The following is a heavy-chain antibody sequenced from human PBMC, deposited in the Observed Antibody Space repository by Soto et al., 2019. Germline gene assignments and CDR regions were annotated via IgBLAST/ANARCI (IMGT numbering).Heavy chain of an antibody. Sequence: QLQLQESGSGLVKPSQTLSLTCAVSGGSISSGGYSWSWIRQPPGKGLEWIGYIYHRGSTYYNPSLKSRDTISVDRYKNQFSLKLSSVTAADTAVYYCASAGGLGAVAADDWGHGTLVTVSS. D-gene: IGHD6-19*01. CDR2: IYHRGST. CDR1: GGSISSGGYS. V-gene: IGHV4-30-2*01. J-gene: IGHJ4*01. CDR3: ASAGGLGAVAADD.